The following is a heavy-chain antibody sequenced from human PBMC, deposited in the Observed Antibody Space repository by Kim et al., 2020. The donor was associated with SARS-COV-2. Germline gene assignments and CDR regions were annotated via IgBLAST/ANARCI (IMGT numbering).Heavy chain of an antibody. D-gene: IGHD3-10*01. V-gene: IGHV4-34*01. CDR1: GGSFSGYY. CDR3: ARKSTMVRGVIITYLDY. Sequence: SETLSLTCAVYGGSFSGYYWNWIRQPPGKGLEWIGEINHSGSTNYNPSLKSRVTISVDTSKNQFSLKLSSVTAADTAVYYCARKSTMVRGVIITYLDYWGQGTLVTVSS. J-gene: IGHJ4*02. CDR2: INHSGST.